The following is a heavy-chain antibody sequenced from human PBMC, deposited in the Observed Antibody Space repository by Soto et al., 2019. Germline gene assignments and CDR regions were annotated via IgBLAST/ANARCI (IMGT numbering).Heavy chain of an antibody. CDR1: GFTFSSYG. J-gene: IGHJ4*02. Sequence: QVQLVESGGGVVQPGTSLRLSCAASGFTFSSYGMHWVRQAPGKGLEWVAVISYDGSNKYYADSVKGRFTISRDNSKNTLYLQMNSLRAEDTAVYYCAKGLMARTYYFDYWGQGTLVTVSS. CDR3: AKGLMARTYYFDY. V-gene: IGHV3-30*18. D-gene: IGHD3-10*01. CDR2: ISYDGSNK.